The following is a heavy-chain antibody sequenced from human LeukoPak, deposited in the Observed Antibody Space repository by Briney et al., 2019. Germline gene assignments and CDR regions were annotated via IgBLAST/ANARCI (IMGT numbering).Heavy chain of an antibody. CDR1: GLPFRANG. V-gene: IGHV3-21*01. D-gene: IGHD3-22*01. Sequence: GGPLSLSCAASGLPFRANGMTWVRRAPGRGLEGSSSISTGSSYICYADSVKGRFTISRENAKNSLYLQMNSLRAEDTAVYYCARDSTPYDSSGYCYDYWGQGTLVTVSS. CDR3: ARDSTPYDSSGYCYDY. J-gene: IGHJ4*02. CDR2: ISTGSSYI.